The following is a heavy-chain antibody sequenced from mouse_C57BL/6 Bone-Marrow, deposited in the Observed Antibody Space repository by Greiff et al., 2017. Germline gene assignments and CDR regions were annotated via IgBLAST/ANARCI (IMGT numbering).Heavy chain of an antibody. J-gene: IGHJ1*03. CDR1: GYTFTSYW. CDR2: IDPSDSYT. Sequence: VQLQQPGAELVMPGASVKLSCKASGYTFTSYWMHWVKQRPGQGLEWIGEIDPSDSYTNYNQKFKGKSTLTVDKSSSTAYMQLSSLTYEDSAVYYCARDWGDGSSWGDWYFDVWGTGTTVTVSS. V-gene: IGHV1-69*01. D-gene: IGHD1-1*01. CDR3: ARDWGDGSSWGDWYFDV.